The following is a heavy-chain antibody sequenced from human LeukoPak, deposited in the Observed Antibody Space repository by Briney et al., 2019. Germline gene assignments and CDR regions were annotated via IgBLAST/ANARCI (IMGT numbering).Heavy chain of an antibody. CDR2: IYSGGST. D-gene: IGHD2-21*01. Sequence: HSGGSLRLSCAASEFSVGSNYMTWVRQAPGKGLEWVSLIYSGGSTYYADSVKGRFTISRDNSKNTLYLQMNSLRAEDAAVYFCAKAPVTSCRGAYCYPFDSWGQGTLVTVSS. J-gene: IGHJ4*02. V-gene: IGHV3-66*01. CDR1: EFSVGSNY. CDR3: AKAPVTSCRGAYCYPFDS.